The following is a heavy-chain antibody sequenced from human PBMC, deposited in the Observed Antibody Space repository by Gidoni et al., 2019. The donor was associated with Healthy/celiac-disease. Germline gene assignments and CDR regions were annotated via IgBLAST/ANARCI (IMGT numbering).Heavy chain of an antibody. Sequence: QEQLVQSGAEVKKPGSSVKVSCKASGGIFRSYAISWVRQAPVQGLEWIGGIITIFGTSNYAQKFQGRVTITADKSTSTAYMELSSLRSEDTAVYYCATNGDQIPGYFDYWGQGTLVTVSS. D-gene: IGHD4-17*01. V-gene: IGHV1-69*06. J-gene: IGHJ4*02. CDR3: ATNGDQIPGYFDY. CDR1: GGIFRSYA. CDR2: IITIFGTS.